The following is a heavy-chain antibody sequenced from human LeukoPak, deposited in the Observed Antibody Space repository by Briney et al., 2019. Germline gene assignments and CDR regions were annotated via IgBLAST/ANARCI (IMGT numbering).Heavy chain of an antibody. CDR3: ARVLRYCSGGNCYSGGLGYMDV. CDR2: ISRSGSTK. D-gene: IGHD2-15*01. Sequence: GGSLRLSCAASGFTFSDYNMRWIRQAPGKGLEWVSSISRSGSTKYYADSEKGRFTISRDNAKNSLFLQMNSLRAEDTAVYYCARVLRYCSGGNCYSGGLGYMDVWGKGTTVTISS. CDR1: GFTFSDYN. V-gene: IGHV3-11*01. J-gene: IGHJ6*03.